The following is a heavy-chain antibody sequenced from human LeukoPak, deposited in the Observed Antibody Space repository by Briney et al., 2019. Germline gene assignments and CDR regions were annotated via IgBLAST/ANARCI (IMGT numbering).Heavy chain of an antibody. J-gene: IGHJ3*02. CDR2: ICYSGST. V-gene: IGHV4-59*01. Sequence: PSETLSLTCTVSGGSISSYYWSWIRQPPGKGLEWIGYICYSGSTNYNPSLKSRVTISVDTSKNQFSLKLSSVTAADTAVYYCARARSGYYYDAGGAFDIWGQGTMVTVSS. CDR1: GGSISSYY. D-gene: IGHD3-22*01. CDR3: ARARSGYYYDAGGAFDI.